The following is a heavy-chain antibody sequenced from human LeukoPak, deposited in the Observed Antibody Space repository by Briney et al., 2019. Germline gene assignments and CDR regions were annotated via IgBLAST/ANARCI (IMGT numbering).Heavy chain of an antibody. V-gene: IGHV3-48*03. CDR3: ATQYYDILTGYPGWFDP. J-gene: IGHJ5*02. Sequence: GGSLRLSCAASGFTFSSYEMNWVRQAPGKGLEWVSYISSSGSTIYYADSVKGRFTISRDNAKNSLYLQMNSLRAEDTAVYYCATQYYDILTGYPGWFDPWGQGTLVTVSS. CDR1: GFTFSSYE. CDR2: ISSSGSTI. D-gene: IGHD3-9*01.